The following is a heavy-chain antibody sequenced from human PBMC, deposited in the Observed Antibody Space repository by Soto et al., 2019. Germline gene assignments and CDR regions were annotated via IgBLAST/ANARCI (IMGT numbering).Heavy chain of an antibody. CDR1: GFNFHWYW. CDR3: ARSTTYGDYAVEYFQH. CDR2: IKTDAGEK. V-gene: IGHV3-7*01. J-gene: IGHJ1*01. Sequence: GGSLRLSCAASGFNFHWYWMSWVRQAPGKGLEWLATIKTDAGEKKYVDSVKGRFTMSRDNAKNSLYLQMNSLRAEDTAVYYCARSTTYGDYAVEYFQHWGQGTLVTVSS. D-gene: IGHD4-17*01.